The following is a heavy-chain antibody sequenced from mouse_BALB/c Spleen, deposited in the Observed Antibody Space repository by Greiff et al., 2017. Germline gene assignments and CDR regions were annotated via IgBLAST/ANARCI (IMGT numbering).Heavy chain of an antibody. Sequence: EVQLVESGGGLVQPGGSRKLSCAASGFTFSSFGMHWVRQAPEKGLEWVAYISSGSSTIYYADTVKGRFTISRDNPKNTLFLQMTSLRSEDTAMYYCARGIYYGNFDYWGQGTTLTVSS. V-gene: IGHV5-17*02. D-gene: IGHD2-1*01. CDR2: ISSGSSTI. CDR1: GFTFSSFG. CDR3: ARGIYYGNFDY. J-gene: IGHJ2*01.